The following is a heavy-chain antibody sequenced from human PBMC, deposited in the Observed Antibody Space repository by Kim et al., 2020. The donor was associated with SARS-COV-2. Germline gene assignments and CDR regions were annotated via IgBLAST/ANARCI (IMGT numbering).Heavy chain of an antibody. D-gene: IGHD6-6*01. V-gene: IGHV1-69*13. J-gene: IGHJ3*02. Sequence: SVKVSCKASGGTFSSYAISWVRQAPGQGLEWMGGIIPIFGTANYAQKFQGRVTITADESTSTAYMELSSLRSEDTAVYYCAREGSSLEAFDIWGQGTMVTVSS. CDR1: GGTFSSYA. CDR2: IIPIFGTA. CDR3: AREGSSLEAFDI.